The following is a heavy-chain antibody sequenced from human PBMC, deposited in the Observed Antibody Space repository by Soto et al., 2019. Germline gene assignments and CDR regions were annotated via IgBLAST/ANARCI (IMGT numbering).Heavy chain of an antibody. J-gene: IGHJ6*02. CDR1: GFTFSTYW. CDR3: ARARLQPEITGFYWGGARYYYYYPMDV. D-gene: IGHD2-21*01. CDR2: IKEDGSEK. Sequence: EVQLVDSGGGLVQPGGSLRLSCAASGFTFSTYWMSWVRQAPGKGLEWVANIKEDGSEKDYVDSVKGRFTISRDNAKNSLYLQMDSLRAEDTAVYYCARARLQPEITGFYWGGARYYYYYPMDVWGQGTTVTVSS. V-gene: IGHV3-7*03.